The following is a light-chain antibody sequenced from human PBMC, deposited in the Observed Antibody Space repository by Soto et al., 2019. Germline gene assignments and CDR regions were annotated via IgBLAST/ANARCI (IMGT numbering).Light chain of an antibody. Sequence: QSALTQPASVSGSPGQSITISCTGTSSDIGRYNYVSWYQQLPGKAPRLIIYEVNRRPSGVSNRLSGSKSGTSASLAISGLRSEDEADYFCATWDDSLSGHVVFGGGTKLTVL. V-gene: IGLV2-14*03. CDR3: ATWDDSLSGHVV. CDR2: EVN. J-gene: IGLJ2*01. CDR1: SSDIGRYNY.